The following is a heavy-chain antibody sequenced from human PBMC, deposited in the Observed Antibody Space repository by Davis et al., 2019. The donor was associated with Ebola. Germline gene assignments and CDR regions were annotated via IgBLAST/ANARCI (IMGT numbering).Heavy chain of an antibody. CDR3: ARDHAEGFDP. CDR2: IYTSGST. Sequence: PSETLSLTCTVSGGSISSGSYYWSWIRQPAGKGLEWIGHIYTSGSTNYNPSLKSRVTISVDTSKNQFSLKLSSVTAADTAVYYCARDHAEGFDPWGQGTLVTVSS. V-gene: IGHV4-61*09. CDR1: GGSISSGSYY. J-gene: IGHJ5*02.